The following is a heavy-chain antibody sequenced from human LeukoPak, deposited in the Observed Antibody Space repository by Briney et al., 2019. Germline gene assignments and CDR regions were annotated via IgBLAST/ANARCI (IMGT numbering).Heavy chain of an antibody. V-gene: IGHV1-8*03. D-gene: IGHD3-22*01. CDR1: GYTFTSYD. J-gene: IGHJ4*02. Sequence: ASVKVSCKASGYTFTSYDINWVRQATGQGLEWMGWMNPNSGNTGYAQKFQGRVTITRNTSISTAYMELSSLRSEDTAAYYCARGRDYYDSSGYSGDFDYWGQGTLVTVS. CDR2: MNPNSGNT. CDR3: ARGRDYYDSSGYSGDFDY.